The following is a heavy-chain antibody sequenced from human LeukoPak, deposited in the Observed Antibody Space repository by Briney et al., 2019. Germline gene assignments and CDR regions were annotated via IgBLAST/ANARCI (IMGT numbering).Heavy chain of an antibody. V-gene: IGHV4-38-2*02. J-gene: IGHJ4*02. Sequence: SETLSLTCTVSGYSISSGYYWGWIRQPPGKGLEWIGSIYHSGSTYYNPSLKSRVTISVDRSKNQFSLKLSSVTAADTAVYYCASLVHYSSSTSCFYYFNYGGQGPPATVPS. CDR1: GYSISSGYY. D-gene: IGHD2-2*01. CDR3: ASLVHYSSSTSCFYYFNY. CDR2: IYHSGST.